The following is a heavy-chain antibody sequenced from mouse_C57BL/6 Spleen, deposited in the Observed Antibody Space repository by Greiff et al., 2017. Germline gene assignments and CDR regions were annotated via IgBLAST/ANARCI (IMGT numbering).Heavy chain of an antibody. Sequence: EVQLVESGEGLVKPGGSLKLSCAASGFTFSSYAMSWVRQTPEKRLEWVAYISSGGDYIYYAYTVKGRFTISRDNARNTLYLQMSSLKSEDTAMYYCTREKGNHYFDYWGQGTTLTVSS. CDR3: TREKGNHYFDY. CDR1: GFTFSSYA. J-gene: IGHJ2*01. CDR2: ISSGGDYI. D-gene: IGHD2-1*01. V-gene: IGHV5-9-1*02.